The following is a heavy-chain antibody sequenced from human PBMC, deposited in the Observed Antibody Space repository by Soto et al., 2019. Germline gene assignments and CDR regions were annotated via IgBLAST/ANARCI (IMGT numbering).Heavy chain of an antibody. J-gene: IGHJ5*02. Sequence: QLQLQECGAGLVKPSQTLSLTCAVSGGSISSGGYSWSWIRQPPGKGLEWIGYIYHSGNIYYNPSLKSRVTISVDRSKNQFSLKLSSVTAADTAVYYCARIPSPWGQGTLVTVSS. D-gene: IGHD2-21*01. CDR2: IYHSGNI. CDR1: GGSISSGGYS. V-gene: IGHV4-30-2*01. CDR3: ARIPSP.